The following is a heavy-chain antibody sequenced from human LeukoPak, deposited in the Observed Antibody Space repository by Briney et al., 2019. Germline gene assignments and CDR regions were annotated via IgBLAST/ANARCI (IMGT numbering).Heavy chain of an antibody. Sequence: GGSLRLSCAASGFTFSSYAMTWVRQAPGKGLEWVSAFSGTSGSTYYADSVKGRFTISRDSSKNTLYLHMNNLRAEDTAVYYCAKGALSSGWHYFDYWGQGTLVTVSS. D-gene: IGHD6-19*01. CDR2: FSGTSGST. CDR3: AKGALSSGWHYFDY. J-gene: IGHJ4*02. V-gene: IGHV3-23*01. CDR1: GFTFSSYA.